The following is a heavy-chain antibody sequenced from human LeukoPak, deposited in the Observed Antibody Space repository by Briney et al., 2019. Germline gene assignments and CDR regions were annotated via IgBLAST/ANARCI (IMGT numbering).Heavy chain of an antibody. CDR1: GYTFTSYD. D-gene: IGHD6-13*01. J-gene: IGHJ6*03. Sequence: ASVKVSCKASGYTFTSYDINWVRQATGQGLEWMGWMNPNSGNTGYAQKFQGRVTITRNTSISTAYMELSSLRSEDTAVYYCARGARAAGTLSYYYYYYMDVWGKGTTVTVSS. V-gene: IGHV1-8*03. CDR2: MNPNSGNT. CDR3: ARGARAAGTLSYYYYYYMDV.